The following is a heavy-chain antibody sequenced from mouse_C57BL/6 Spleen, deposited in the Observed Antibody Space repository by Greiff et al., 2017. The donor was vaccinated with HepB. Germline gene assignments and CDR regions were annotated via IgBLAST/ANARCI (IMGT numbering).Heavy chain of an antibody. CDR3: ARDLNDYDGAWFAY. CDR1: GYTFTSYW. CDR2: IHPNSGST. V-gene: IGHV1-64*01. Sequence: QVQLQQPGAELVKPGASVKLSCKASGYTFTSYWMHWVKQRPGQGLEWIGMIHPNSGSTNYNEKFKSKATLTVDKSSSTAYMQLSSLTSEDSAVYYCARDLNDYDGAWFAYWGQGTLVTVSA. J-gene: IGHJ3*01. D-gene: IGHD2-4*01.